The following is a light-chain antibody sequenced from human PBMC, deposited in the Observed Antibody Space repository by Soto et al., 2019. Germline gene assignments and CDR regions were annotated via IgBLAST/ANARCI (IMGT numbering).Light chain of an antibody. V-gene: IGKV3-15*01. CDR3: QQYNKWPPLT. CDR1: QSVSLN. CDR2: GAS. Sequence: EIVMTQSPASLSVSPGERATLSCRASQSVSLNLAWYQQKVGQAPRLLIYGASTRATGIPARFSGSGSGTEFTLTITSLEPEDFAVYYCQQYNKWPPLTFGGGTRVEIK. J-gene: IGKJ4*01.